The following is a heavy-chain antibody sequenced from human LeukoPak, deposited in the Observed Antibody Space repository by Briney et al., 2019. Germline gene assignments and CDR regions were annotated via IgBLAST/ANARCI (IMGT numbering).Heavy chain of an antibody. J-gene: IGHJ6*03. D-gene: IGHD3-22*01. CDR3: ARGDYYDSSGYLYYYYYYMDV. CDR1: GYTFTGYY. Sequence: GASVKVSCKASGYTFTGYYMHWVRQAPGQGLEWMGWINPNSGGTNYAQKFQGRVTMTRDTSTSTAYMELSRLRSDDTAVYYCARGDYYDSSGYLYYYYYYMDVWGKGTTVTISS. V-gene: IGHV1-2*02. CDR2: INPNSGGT.